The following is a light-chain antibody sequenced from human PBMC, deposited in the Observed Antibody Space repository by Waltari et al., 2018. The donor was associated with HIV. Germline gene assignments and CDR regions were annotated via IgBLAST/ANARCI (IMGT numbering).Light chain of an antibody. Sequence: DILLTQSPATISVSPGGRVTVSCRASQNVEDKLAWYQQKPGQSPRLLIYHSSVRAAGVPTRFGGAGSATNFTLTITSLQSEDFALYCCQQYHHWPPLTFGGGSRVELK. CDR1: QNVEDK. J-gene: IGKJ4*01. V-gene: IGKV3D-15*01. CDR2: HSS. CDR3: QQYHHWPPLT.